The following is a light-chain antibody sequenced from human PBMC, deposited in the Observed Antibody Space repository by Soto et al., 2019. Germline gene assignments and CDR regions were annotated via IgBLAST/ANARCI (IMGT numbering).Light chain of an antibody. J-gene: IGKJ5*01. CDR2: AAS. CDR3: PHSYSNLIT. CDR1: QSISSY. V-gene: IGKV1-39*01. Sequence: DIQMTQSPSSLSASVGDRVTITCRASQSISSYLNWYQQKPGKAPKLLIYAASSLQSGVPSRFSGSGSGTDFTLTISSLQPDDFATYDCPHSYSNLITFGQETRLEIK.